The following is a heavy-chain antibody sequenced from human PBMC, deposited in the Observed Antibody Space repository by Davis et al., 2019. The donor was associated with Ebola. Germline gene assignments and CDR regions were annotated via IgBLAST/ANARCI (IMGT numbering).Heavy chain of an antibody. J-gene: IGHJ4*02. CDR1: GVTVSSNY. CDR3: ASGLDY. CDR2: IYIGGNT. V-gene: IGHV3-53*01. Sequence: GESLKISCAASGVTVSSNYMSWVRQAPGKGLEWVSVIYIGGNTYYADSVKGRFTISRDNAKNSLYLQMDGLRVEDTAVYYCASGLDYWGQGSLVTVSS.